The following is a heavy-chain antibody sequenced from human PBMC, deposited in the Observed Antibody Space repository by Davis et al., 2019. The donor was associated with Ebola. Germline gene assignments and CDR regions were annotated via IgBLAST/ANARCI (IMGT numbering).Heavy chain of an antibody. CDR3: ARIGAGFDY. CDR1: GFTFSSYW. Sequence: GESLKISCAASGFTFSSYWMHWVRQAPGKGLVWVSRINSDGSSTSYADSVKGRFTISRDNAKNTLYLQMNSLRAEDTAVYYCARIGAGFDYWGQGTLVTVSS. J-gene: IGHJ4*02. V-gene: IGHV3-74*01. CDR2: INSDGSST.